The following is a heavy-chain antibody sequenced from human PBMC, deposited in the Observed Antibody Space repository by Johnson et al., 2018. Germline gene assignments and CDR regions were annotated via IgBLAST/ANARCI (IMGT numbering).Heavy chain of an antibody. V-gene: IGHV4-59*01. Sequence: QVQLQESGPGLVKPSETLSLTCTVSGGSISSYYWSWIRQPPGKGLEWIGYIYYRGSTNYNPSLTSRVTISVDTSKHQFSLKLSSVTAADTAVYYCARGPTVNYYYYGMDVWGQGTTVTVSS. CDR3: ARGPTVNYYYYGMDV. CDR2: IYYRGST. D-gene: IGHD4-11*01. CDR1: GGSISSYY. J-gene: IGHJ6*02.